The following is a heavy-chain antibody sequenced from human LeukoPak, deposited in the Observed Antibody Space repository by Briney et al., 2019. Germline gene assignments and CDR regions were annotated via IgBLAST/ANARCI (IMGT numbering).Heavy chain of an antibody. V-gene: IGHV4-59*07. J-gene: IGHJ4*02. CDR1: GGSINSHY. Sequence: SDTLSLTCTVSGGSINSHYWRWTRHPPGEGLEWIGYIFNGGSTNNNPSLWNRVTMSVDTSSDQFSLRLTSVPAADTAIYDCATRPAGSTWYGVFDYWSQGTMVTVSS. CDR2: IFNGGST. CDR3: ATRPAGSTWYGVFDY. D-gene: IGHD6-13*01.